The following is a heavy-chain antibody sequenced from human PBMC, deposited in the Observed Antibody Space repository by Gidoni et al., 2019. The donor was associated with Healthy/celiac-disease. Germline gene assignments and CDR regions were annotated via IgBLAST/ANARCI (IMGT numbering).Heavy chain of an antibody. CDR1: GYTFTSYA. CDR3: ASAIPANY. V-gene: IGHV1-3*01. Sequence: QVQLVQSGAEVKKPGASVTVSCKASGYTFTSYAMHWVRQAPGQRLEWMGWINAGNGNTKYSQKCQGRVTITRDTSASTAYMELSSLRSEDTAVYYCASAIPANYWGQGTLVTVSS. J-gene: IGHJ4*02. CDR2: INAGNGNT.